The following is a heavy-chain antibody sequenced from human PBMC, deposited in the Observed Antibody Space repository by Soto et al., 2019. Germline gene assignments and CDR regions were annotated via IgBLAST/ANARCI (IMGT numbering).Heavy chain of an antibody. D-gene: IGHD6-13*01. V-gene: IGHV5-51*01. J-gene: IGHJ1*01. CDR1: GYSFTKYW. CDR2: IYPGDSDT. Sequence: PGESLKISCKGSGYSFTKYWVAWVRKTPEKGLEWMGVIYPGDSDTRYSPSFQGQVTISADRSTTTAFLQWSSLKASDTAVYYCARPAIAALGASHFLHWGQGTLVTVSS. CDR3: ARPAIAALGASHFLH.